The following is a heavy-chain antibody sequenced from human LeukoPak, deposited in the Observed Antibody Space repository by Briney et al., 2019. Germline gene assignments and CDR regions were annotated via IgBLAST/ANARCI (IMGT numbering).Heavy chain of an antibody. V-gene: IGHV4-59*01. CDR1: GGSISSYY. Sequence: PSETLSLTCTVSGGSISSYYWSWIRQPPGKGLEWIGYIYYTGSTNYNPSLKSRVTISVDTSKNEFSLKLSSVIAADTAVYYCARSWGSGSYSIDFWGQGTLVTVSS. CDR2: IYYTGST. CDR3: ARSWGSGSYSIDF. J-gene: IGHJ4*02. D-gene: IGHD3-10*01.